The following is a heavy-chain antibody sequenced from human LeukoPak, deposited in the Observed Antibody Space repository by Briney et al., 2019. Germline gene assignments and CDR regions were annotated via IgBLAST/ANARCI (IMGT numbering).Heavy chain of an antibody. D-gene: IGHD3-10*01. CDR1: GFTFSSHA. J-gene: IGHJ4*02. CDR3: AKGLPGLVWVGK. V-gene: IGHV3-23*01. CDR2: ISTSGGST. Sequence: GGSLRLSCAASGFTFSSHAMTWVRQAPGKGLEWVSAISTSGGSTYYAESVKGRFTISRDNSKNTLSLQMNSLRVEDTAVYYCAKGLPGLVWVGKWGQGSLITVS.